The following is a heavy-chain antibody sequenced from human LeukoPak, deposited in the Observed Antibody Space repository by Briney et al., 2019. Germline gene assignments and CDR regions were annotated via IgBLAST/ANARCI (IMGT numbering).Heavy chain of an antibody. D-gene: IGHD1-26*01. CDR1: GFTFSSYG. Sequence: PGGSLRLSCAASGFTFSSYGMHRVRQAPGKGLEWVAVIWYDGSNKYYADSVKGRFTISRDNSKNTLYLQMNSLRAEDTAVYYCAKDWEDAIDPWGQGTLVTVSS. J-gene: IGHJ5*02. CDR3: AKDWEDAIDP. CDR2: IWYDGSNK. V-gene: IGHV3-33*06.